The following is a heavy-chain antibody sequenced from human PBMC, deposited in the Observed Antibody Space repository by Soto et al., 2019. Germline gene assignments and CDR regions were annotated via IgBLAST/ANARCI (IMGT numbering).Heavy chain of an antibody. CDR3: ARDLGLLWFGELPYLFDY. J-gene: IGHJ4*02. CDR1: GFTFSDYY. Sequence: GGSLRLSCAASGFTFSDYYMSWIRQAPGKGLEWVSYISSSGSTIYYADSVKGRFTISRDNAKNSLYLQMNSLRAEDTAVYYCARDLGLLWFGELPYLFDYWGQGTLVTVSS. D-gene: IGHD3-10*01. V-gene: IGHV3-11*01. CDR2: ISSSGSTI.